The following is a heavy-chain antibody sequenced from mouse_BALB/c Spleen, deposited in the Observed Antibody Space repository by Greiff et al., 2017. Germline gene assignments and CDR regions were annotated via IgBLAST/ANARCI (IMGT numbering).Heavy chain of an antibody. CDR3: ARLQSYYYSMDY. CDR1: GFNINDTY. D-gene: IGHD1-2*01. Sequence: VQLQQSGAELVKPGASVKLSCTASGFNINDTYMHWVKQRPEQGLEWIGRIDPANGNTKYDPKFQGKATITADTSSNTAYLQLSSLTSEDTAVYYYARLQSYYYSMDYWGQGTSVTVSS. CDR2: IDPANGNT. J-gene: IGHJ4*01. V-gene: IGHV14-3*02.